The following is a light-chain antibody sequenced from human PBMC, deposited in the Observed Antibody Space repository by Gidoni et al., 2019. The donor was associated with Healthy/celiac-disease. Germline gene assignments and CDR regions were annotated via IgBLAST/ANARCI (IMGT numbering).Light chain of an antibody. V-gene: IGKV3-20*01. Sequence: SQSVSSSYLPWHQQKPGQPPRLLIYGASSTATCIPDRCSGRWSGTDITLTISRLEHEDSAVYYWQQYGRSPRTFGQGTKVEIK. J-gene: IGKJ1*01. CDR2: GAS. CDR1: QSVSSSY. CDR3: QQYGRSPRT.